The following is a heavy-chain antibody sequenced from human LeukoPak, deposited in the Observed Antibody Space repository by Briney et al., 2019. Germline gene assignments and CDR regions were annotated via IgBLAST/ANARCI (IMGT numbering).Heavy chain of an antibody. CDR3: AREHYENDAFDI. D-gene: IGHD3-3*01. Sequence: PSETLSLTCTVSGGSISSYYWSWTRQPAWKGLEWIGRIYTSGSTNYNPSLKSRVTMSVDTSKNQFSLKLSSVTAADTAVYYCAREHYENDAFDIWGQGTMVTVSS. V-gene: IGHV4-4*07. J-gene: IGHJ3*02. CDR2: IYTSGST. CDR1: GGSISSYY.